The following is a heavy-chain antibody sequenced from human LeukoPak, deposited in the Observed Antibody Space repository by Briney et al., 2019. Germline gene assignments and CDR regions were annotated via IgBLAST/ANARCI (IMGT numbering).Heavy chain of an antibody. Sequence: SETLSLTCTVSGVSINGYYWSWIRQPPGKGLEWIGYIYYSGSSNNNPSLKSRVTISVDTSKNQFSLKLNSVTAADTAVYYCAIKRGCSGGSCYFNRGERRQVRTTDYWGQGTLVTVSS. J-gene: IGHJ4*02. V-gene: IGHV4-59*01. CDR3: AIKRGCSGGSCYFNRGERRQVRTTDY. CDR1: GVSINGYY. D-gene: IGHD2-15*01. CDR2: IYYSGSS.